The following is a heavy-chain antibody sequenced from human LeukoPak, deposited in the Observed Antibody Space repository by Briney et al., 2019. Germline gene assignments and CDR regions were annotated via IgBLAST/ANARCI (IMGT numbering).Heavy chain of an antibody. Sequence: SETLSLTCAVYGGSFSGYYWSWIRQPPGKGREWIGEINHSGSTNYNPSLKSRVTISVDTSKNQFSLKLSSVTAADTAVYYCARRAVTTVTSSSPAEYFQHWGQGTLVTVSS. CDR2: INHSGST. CDR3: ARRAVTTVTSSSPAEYFQH. V-gene: IGHV4-34*01. D-gene: IGHD4-17*01. J-gene: IGHJ1*01. CDR1: GGSFSGYY.